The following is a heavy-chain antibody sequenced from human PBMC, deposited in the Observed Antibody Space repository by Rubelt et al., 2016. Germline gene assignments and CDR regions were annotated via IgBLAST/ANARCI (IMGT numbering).Heavy chain of an antibody. Sequence: QVQLVQSGAEVKKPGASVKVSCKVSGNTLSEFSMHWVRQAPGKGLEWMGGFDTEDGEISYAQKFQGRVTMIEDTTTDTAYMELGSLRSDDTAVYYCATVKHLSLESWGQGTLVTVSS. J-gene: IGHJ4*02. CDR1: GNTLSEFS. CDR3: ATVKHLSLES. CDR2: FDTEDGEI. V-gene: IGHV1-24*01.